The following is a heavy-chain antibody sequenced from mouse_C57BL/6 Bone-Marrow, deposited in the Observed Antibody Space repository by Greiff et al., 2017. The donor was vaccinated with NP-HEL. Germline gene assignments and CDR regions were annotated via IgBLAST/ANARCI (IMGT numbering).Heavy chain of an antibody. V-gene: IGHV1-56*01. CDR2: IFPGSGST. J-gene: IGHJ3*01. CDR1: GYTFTSHW. Sequence: VQLQQSGPELVRPGASVKISCKAPGYTFTSHWMQWVRQRPGQGLEWIGEIFPGSGSTSYNEKFKGKATLTLDTSSSTAYMQLSSLTSEDSAVYFCALYYDYDVGTFAYWGQGTLVTVSA. CDR3: ALYYDYDVGTFAY. D-gene: IGHD2-4*01.